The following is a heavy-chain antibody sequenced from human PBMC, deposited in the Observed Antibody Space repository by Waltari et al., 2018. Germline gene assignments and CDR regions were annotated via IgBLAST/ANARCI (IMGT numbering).Heavy chain of an antibody. D-gene: IGHD4-17*01. CDR1: VFPATHHS. V-gene: IGHV3-53*01. J-gene: IGHJ4*02. CDR3: ARDGFPDDYGDYLGY. CDR2: IYTDGRT. Sequence: EQQLMESRGGLIQHGGSLSLSLSAPVFPATHHSLSWVRQAPGKGLEWISVIYTDGRTYYADAVKGRFTVSRDDSKNTLYLQMNSLRAEDTAMYYCARDGFPDDYGDYLGYWGQGTLVTVSS.